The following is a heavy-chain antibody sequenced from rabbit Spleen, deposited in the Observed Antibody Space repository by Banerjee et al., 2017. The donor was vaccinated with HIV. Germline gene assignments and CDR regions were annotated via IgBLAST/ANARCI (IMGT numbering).Heavy chain of an antibody. V-gene: IGHV1S40*01. CDR2: IDTGSSGFT. Sequence: QSLEESGGDLVKPGASLTLTCTASGFSFSSSSYMCWVRQAPGKGLEWIACIDTGSSGFTYFATWAKGRFTISRTSSTTVTLRMTSLTAADRAAYFCARDLVGVIGWNFYLWGPGTLVTVS. CDR3: ARDLVGVIGWNFYL. J-gene: IGHJ4*01. CDR1: GFSFSSSSY. D-gene: IGHD1-1*01.